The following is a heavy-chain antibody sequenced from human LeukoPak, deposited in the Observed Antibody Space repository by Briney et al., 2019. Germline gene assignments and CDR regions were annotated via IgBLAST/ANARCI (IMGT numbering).Heavy chain of an antibody. CDR1: GGSISSDNYY. J-gene: IGHJ3*02. Sequence: PSETLSLTCTVSGGSISSDNYYWSWIRHFPGKGLEWIGYIYYTGSTYYNSSLKSRVTMSVDTSKNQFSLKLSSVIAADTAVYYCARAGYCRAGRCYSPSRGSLDIWGQGTMVTVSS. V-gene: IGHV4-31*03. CDR3: ARAGYCRAGRCYSPSRGSLDI. D-gene: IGHD2-15*01. CDR2: IYYTGST.